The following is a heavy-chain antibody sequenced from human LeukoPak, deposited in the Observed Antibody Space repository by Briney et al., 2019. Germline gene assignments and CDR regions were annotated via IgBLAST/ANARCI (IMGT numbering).Heavy chain of an antibody. CDR3: ARGRQDVTMIVVVMTAVSYYLDV. Sequence: PSETLSLTCAVYGGSFSGYYWTWIRQTPGKGLEWIGEMNPSGSTNYNPSLKSRVTISVDTSKNQFSLKLSPVTAADTAVYYCARGRQDVTMIVVVMTAVSYYLDVWGKGTTVTVS. CDR2: MNPSGST. CDR1: GGSFSGYY. V-gene: IGHV4-34*01. D-gene: IGHD3-22*01. J-gene: IGHJ6*03.